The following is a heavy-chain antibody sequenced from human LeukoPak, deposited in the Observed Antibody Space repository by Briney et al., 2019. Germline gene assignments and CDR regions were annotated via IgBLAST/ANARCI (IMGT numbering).Heavy chain of an antibody. CDR1: GGSFSGYY. J-gene: IGHJ6*03. CDR2: INHSGST. Sequence: SETLSLTCDVYGGSFSGYYWSWIRQPPGKGLEWIGEINHSGSTNYNPSLKSRVTISVDTSKNQFSLKLSSVTAADTAVYYCARDRYLQPYYYGSGSYWVADYYYYYMDVWGKGTTVTVSS. CDR3: ARDRYLQPYYYGSGSYWVADYYYYYMDV. V-gene: IGHV4-34*01. D-gene: IGHD3-10*01.